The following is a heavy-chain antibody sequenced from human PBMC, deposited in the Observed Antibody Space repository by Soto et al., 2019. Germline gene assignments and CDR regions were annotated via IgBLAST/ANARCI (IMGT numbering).Heavy chain of an antibody. V-gene: IGHV4-59*01. CDR3: GSVRPSGYVLS. Sequence: ETLSLTGTVCVVSLRSDYWTWIRQSPGKGLEWIGYVYFSGNTNYNPSLKSRVTISIDTSKNQFSLRLASVTAADTAFYYCGSVRPSGYVLSWGQGTLVTVS. D-gene: IGHD6-25*01. CDR1: VVSLRSDY. CDR2: VYFSGNT. J-gene: IGHJ5*02.